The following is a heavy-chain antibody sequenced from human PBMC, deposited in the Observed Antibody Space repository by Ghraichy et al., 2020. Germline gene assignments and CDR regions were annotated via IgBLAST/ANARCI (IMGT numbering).Heavy chain of an antibody. CDR1: GFTFSSYW. CDR3: ARDQLRYGTYYYYGMDV. J-gene: IGHJ6*02. V-gene: IGHV3-7*01. Sequence: ESLNISCAASGFTFSSYWMSWVRQAPGKGLEWVANIKQDGSEKYYVDSVKGRFTISRDNAKNSLYLQMNSLRAEDTAVYYCARDQLRYGTYYYYGMDVWGQGTTVTVSS. CDR2: IKQDGSEK. D-gene: IGHD1-14*01.